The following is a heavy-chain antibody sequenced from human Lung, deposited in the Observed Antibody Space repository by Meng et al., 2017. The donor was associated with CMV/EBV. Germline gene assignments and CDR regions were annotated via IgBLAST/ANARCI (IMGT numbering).Heavy chain of an antibody. CDR3: ARDWECLDRSDVFDI. Sequence: ASXXVSXKASGYTFSRYGISWVRQAPGQGLEWLGWVGGCDGDTNYAPELQGRVTMTTDTSTNTVYMELRSLRSDDTAVYYCARDWECLDRSDVFDIWGQGKXVTVSS. D-gene: IGHD3-9*01. V-gene: IGHV1-18*01. J-gene: IGHJ3*02. CDR2: VGGCDGDT. CDR1: GYTFSRYG.